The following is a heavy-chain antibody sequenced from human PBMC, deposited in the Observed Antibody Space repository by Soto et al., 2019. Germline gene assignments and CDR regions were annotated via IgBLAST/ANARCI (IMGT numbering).Heavy chain of an antibody. D-gene: IGHD2-21*01. V-gene: IGHV3-23*01. CDR2: ISGSGDST. J-gene: IGHJ4*02. CDR1: GFTFRGYA. CDR3: AKAYGASHSPFDC. Sequence: EEQLLESGGGLAQRGGSLRLSCAASGFTFRGYAMSWVRQAPGKGPEWVSGISGSGDSTYHAKSVKGRFIISRDNSKNTLYLEINSLRAEDTAIYYCAKAYGASHSPFDCSGQGTLVVVSS.